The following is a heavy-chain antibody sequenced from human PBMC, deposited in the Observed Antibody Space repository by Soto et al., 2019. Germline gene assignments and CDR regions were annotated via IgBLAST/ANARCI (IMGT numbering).Heavy chain of an antibody. D-gene: IGHD1-7*01. Sequence: SETLSLTCTVSGGSISSSSYYWGWIRQPPGKGLEWIGSIFYSGSTYYNPSLKSRVTISVDTSKSQFSLKLSSVTAADTAVYYCAREGLTGTIGLYYYYAMDVWGQGTTVT. CDR2: IFYSGST. V-gene: IGHV4-39*07. CDR3: AREGLTGTIGLYYYYAMDV. CDR1: GGSISSSSYY. J-gene: IGHJ6*02.